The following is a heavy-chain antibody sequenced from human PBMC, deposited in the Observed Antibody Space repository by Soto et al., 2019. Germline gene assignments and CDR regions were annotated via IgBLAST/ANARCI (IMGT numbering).Heavy chain of an antibody. CDR2: IYYSGST. CDR3: ARYVLRYFDWPPQAFDI. D-gene: IGHD3-9*01. Sequence: SETLSLTCTVSGGSISSGGYYWSWIRQHPGKGLEWIGYIYYSGSTYYNPSLKSRVTISVDTSKNQLSLKLSSVTAADTAVYYCARYVLRYFDWPPQAFDIWGQGTMVTVSS. J-gene: IGHJ3*02. V-gene: IGHV4-31*03. CDR1: GGSISSGGYY.